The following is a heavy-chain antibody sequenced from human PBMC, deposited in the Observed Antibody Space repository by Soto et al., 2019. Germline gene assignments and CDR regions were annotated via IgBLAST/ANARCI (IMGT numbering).Heavy chain of an antibody. V-gene: IGHV3-9*01. Sequence: KGLEWVSGISWNSGSMGYADSVKGRFTISRDNAKNSLYLQMNSLRDEDTAVYYFFFQAEDGIRGTVPVSAFLLNRSSDL. CDR2: ISWNSGSM. J-gene: IGHJ2*01. CDR3: FFQAEDGIRGTVPVSAFLLNRSSDL. D-gene: IGHD1-1*01.